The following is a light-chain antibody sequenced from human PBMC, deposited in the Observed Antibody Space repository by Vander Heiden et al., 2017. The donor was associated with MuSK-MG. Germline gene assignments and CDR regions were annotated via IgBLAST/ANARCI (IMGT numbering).Light chain of an antibody. Sequence: EFVLTQSPAALSLSPGERAALSCRASQSVSINYLAWYRQKPGQAPRLLIYGASSRATGIPDRFSGSGSGTDFTLTISRLEPEDFAVYYCQYVGGSPPYSFGQGTNLEIK. J-gene: IGKJ2*03. CDR2: GAS. CDR1: QSVSINY. CDR3: QYVGGSPPYS. V-gene: IGKV3-20*01.